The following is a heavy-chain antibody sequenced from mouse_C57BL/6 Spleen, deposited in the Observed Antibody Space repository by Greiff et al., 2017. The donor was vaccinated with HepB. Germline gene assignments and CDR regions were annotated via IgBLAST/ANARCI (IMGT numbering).Heavy chain of an antibody. CDR3: ASYGGPYFDY. CDR1: GFTFTDYY. CDR2: IRNKANGYTT. J-gene: IGHJ2*01. V-gene: IGHV7-3*01. Sequence: EVKLVESGGGLVQPGGSLSLSCAASGFTFTDYYMSWVRQPPGKALEWLGFIRNKANGYTTEYSASVKGRFTISRDNSQSILYLQMNALRAEDSATYYCASYGGPYFDYWGQGTTLTVSS. D-gene: IGHD3-3*01.